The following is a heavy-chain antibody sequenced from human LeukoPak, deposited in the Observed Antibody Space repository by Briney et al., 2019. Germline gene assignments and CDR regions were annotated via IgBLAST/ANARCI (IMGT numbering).Heavy chain of an antibody. CDR1: GGSFSGYY. V-gene: IGHV4-59*01. CDR2: IYYSGST. Sequence: SETLSLTCAVYGGSFSGYYWSWIRQPPGKGLEWIGYIYYSGSTNYNPSLKSRVTISVDTSKNQFSLKLSSVTAADTAVYYCSRGYYDFWSGYYTGWYFDLWGRGTLVTVSS. J-gene: IGHJ2*01. CDR3: SRGYYDFWSGYYTGWYFDL. D-gene: IGHD3-3*01.